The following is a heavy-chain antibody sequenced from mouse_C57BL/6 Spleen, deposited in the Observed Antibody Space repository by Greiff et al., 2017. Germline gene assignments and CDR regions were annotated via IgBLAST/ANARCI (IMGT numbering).Heavy chain of an antibody. CDR3: ARRLYGSSDGGYFGY. Sequence: VQLQQSGPVLVKPGASVKMSCKASGYTFTDYYMHWVKQSPGKSLEWIGVINPYNGGTSYNQKFKGKATLTVDKSSSTAYMELNSLTSEASAVCYCARRLYGSSDGGYFGYWGQGTTLTVSS. CDR2: INPYNGGT. J-gene: IGHJ2*01. V-gene: IGHV1-19*01. CDR1: GYTFTDYY. D-gene: IGHD1-1*01.